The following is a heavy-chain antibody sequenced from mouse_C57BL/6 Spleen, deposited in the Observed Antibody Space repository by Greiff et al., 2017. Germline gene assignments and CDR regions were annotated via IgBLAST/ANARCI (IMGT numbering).Heavy chain of an antibody. CDR2: IDPSDSYT. V-gene: IGHV1-50*01. D-gene: IGHD4-1*01. CDR3: ARGLGREYFDY. Sequence: QVQLKESGAELMKPGASVKLSCKATGYTFTGYWIEWVKQRPGQGLEWIGEIDPSDSYTNYNQKFKGKATLTVDTSSSTAYMQLSSLTSEDSAVYYCARGLGREYFDYWGQGTTLTVSS. J-gene: IGHJ2*01. CDR1: GYTFTGYW.